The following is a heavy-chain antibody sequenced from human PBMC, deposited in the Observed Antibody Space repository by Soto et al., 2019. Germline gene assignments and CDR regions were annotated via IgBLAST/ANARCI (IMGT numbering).Heavy chain of an antibody. V-gene: IGHV1-8*01. CDR3: ARDKKQYYDFWSGYANDSYYYYYGMDV. CDR2: MNPNSGNT. D-gene: IGHD3-3*01. Sequence: ASVKVSCKASGYTFTSYDINWVRQATGQRLEWMGWMNPNSGNTDYSQKFQGRVTITRDTSASTAYMELSSLRSEDTAVYYCARDKKQYYDFWSGYANDSYYYYYGMDVWGQGTTVTVSS. CDR1: GYTFTSYD. J-gene: IGHJ6*02.